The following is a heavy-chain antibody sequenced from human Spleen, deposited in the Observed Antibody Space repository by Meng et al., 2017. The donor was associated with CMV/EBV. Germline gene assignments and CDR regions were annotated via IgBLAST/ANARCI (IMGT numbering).Heavy chain of an antibody. CDR2: IYYSGST. CDR1: GGSISSSSYY. J-gene: IGHJ3*02. D-gene: IGHD3-10*01. Sequence: SETLSLTCTVSGGSISSSSYYWGWIRQPPGKGLEWIGSIYYSGSTYYNPSLKSRVTISVDTSKNQFSLKLSSVTAADTAVYYCARTPMVRGVIRAFDIWGQGTTVTVSS. CDR3: ARTPMVRGVIRAFDI. V-gene: IGHV4-39*07.